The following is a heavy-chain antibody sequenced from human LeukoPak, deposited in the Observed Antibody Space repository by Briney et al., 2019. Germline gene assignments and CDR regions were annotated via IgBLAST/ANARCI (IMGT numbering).Heavy chain of an antibody. J-gene: IGHJ4*02. Sequence: PGRSLRLSCAASGFIFSNYALHWVRQAPGKGLEWVAFIRYDGSNKYYADSVKGRFTISRDNSKNTLYLQMNSLRAEDTAVYYCAKDWVGYYGSGRSFMLDYWGQGTLVTVSS. V-gene: IGHV3-30*02. CDR2: IRYDGSNK. CDR1: GFIFSNYA. D-gene: IGHD3-10*01. CDR3: AKDWVGYYGSGRSFMLDY.